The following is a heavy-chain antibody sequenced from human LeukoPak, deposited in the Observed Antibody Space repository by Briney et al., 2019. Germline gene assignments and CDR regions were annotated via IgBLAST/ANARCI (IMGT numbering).Heavy chain of an antibody. CDR2: IKSKTDGGTT. V-gene: IGHV3-15*01. CDR1: GFTFSNAW. CDR3: AKGGGIHVSFDY. J-gene: IGHJ4*02. Sequence: GGSLRLSCAASGFTFSNAWMSWVRQAPGKGLEWVGRIKSKTDGGTTDYAAPVKGRFTISRDDSKNTLYLQMNSLIAEDTAVYYCAKGGGIHVSFDYWGQGTLVTVSS. D-gene: IGHD3-10*01.